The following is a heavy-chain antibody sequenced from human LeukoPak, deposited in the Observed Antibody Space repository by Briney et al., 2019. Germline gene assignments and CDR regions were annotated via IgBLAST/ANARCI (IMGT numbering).Heavy chain of an antibody. J-gene: IGHJ4*02. CDR1: GCSISSSSYY. D-gene: IGHD3-3*01. CDR2: IYYSGST. V-gene: IGHV4-39*01. CDR3: ARLEAY. Sequence: PSETLSFTCTVSGCSISSSSYYWGWIRQPLGKGQEWIGSIYYSGSTYYNPSLKSRVTISVDTSKNQFSLKLSSVTAADTAVYYCARLEAYWGQGTLVTVSS.